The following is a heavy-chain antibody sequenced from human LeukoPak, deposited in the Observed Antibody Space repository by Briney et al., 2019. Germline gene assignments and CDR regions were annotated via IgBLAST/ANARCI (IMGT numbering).Heavy chain of an antibody. V-gene: IGHV6-1*01. CDR3: ARFSLWFGELEFDY. CDR1: GDILSSNSAA. J-gene: IGHJ4*02. Sequence: SQTLSLTCAISGDILSSNSAAWNWIRQSPSRGLEWLGRTYYRSNLYNDYAVSVKSRITINPDTSKNQFSLQLNSVTPEDTAVYYCARFSLWFGELEFDYWGQGTLVTVSS. CDR2: TYYRSNLYN. D-gene: IGHD3-10*01.